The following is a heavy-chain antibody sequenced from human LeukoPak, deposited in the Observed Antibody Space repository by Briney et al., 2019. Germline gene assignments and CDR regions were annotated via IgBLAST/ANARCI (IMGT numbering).Heavy chain of an antibody. CDR1: GGTFNNYA. V-gene: IGHV1-69*13. Sequence: ASVKVSCKASGGTFNNYAINWVRQAPGQGLEWVGRLIPLFGTPHYAQKFQGKVTITADESTSTFYMDLSGLRSEDTAVYYCAHATQRLPTIMIDAFDIWGQGTRVTVSS. CDR3: AHATQRLPTIMIDAFDI. D-gene: IGHD5-24*01. J-gene: IGHJ3*02. CDR2: LIPLFGTP.